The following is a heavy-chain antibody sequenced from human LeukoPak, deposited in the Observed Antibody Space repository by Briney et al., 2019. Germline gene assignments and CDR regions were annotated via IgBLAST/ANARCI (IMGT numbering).Heavy chain of an antibody. CDR1: GGSFSGYY. V-gene: IGHV4-34*01. CDR2: INHSGST. D-gene: IGHD3-22*01. J-gene: IGHJ6*04. CDR3: ARERGDYYYDSSVRLMDV. Sequence: PSETLSLTCAVYGGSFSGYYWSWIRQPPGKGLEWIGEINHSGSTNYNPSLKSRVTISVDTSKNQFSLKLSSVTAADTAVYYCARERGDYYYDSSVRLMDVWGKGTTVTVSS.